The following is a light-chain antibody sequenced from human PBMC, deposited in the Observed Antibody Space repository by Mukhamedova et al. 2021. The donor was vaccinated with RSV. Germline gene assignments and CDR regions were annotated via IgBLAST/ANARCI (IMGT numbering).Light chain of an antibody. CDR2: DVS. Sequence: GERATLSCRASQSIGGSYVAWYQQKPGQAPRLLMYDVSSRASGIPDRFRGSGSGTDFTLTISRLEPEDFAVYYCHHYGNSPKTFG. J-gene: IGKJ1*01. CDR3: HHYGNSPKT. CDR1: QSIGGSY. V-gene: IGKV3-20*01.